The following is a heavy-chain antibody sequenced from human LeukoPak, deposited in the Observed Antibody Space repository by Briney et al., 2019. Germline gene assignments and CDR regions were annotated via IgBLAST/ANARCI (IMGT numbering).Heavy chain of an antibody. V-gene: IGHV3-23*01. Sequence: GGSLRLSCAASGFTFSSYAMSWVRQAPGKGLEWVSTISGGGGDTYYADSVKGRFTISRDNSKNTLFLQMNSLRAEDTAVYYCARVTGYVIEDYFDYWGQGTLVTVSS. CDR2: ISGGGGDT. D-gene: IGHD3-22*01. CDR1: GFTFSSYA. J-gene: IGHJ4*02. CDR3: ARVTGYVIEDYFDY.